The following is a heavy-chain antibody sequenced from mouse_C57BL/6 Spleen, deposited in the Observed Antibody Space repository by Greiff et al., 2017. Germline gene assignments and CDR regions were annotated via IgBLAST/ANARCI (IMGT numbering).Heavy chain of an antibody. CDR3: ARPHYGSSYVDWYFDV. J-gene: IGHJ1*03. D-gene: IGHD1-1*01. Sequence: DVQLQESVAELVRPGASVKLSCTASGFNIKNTYMHWVKQRPEQGLEWIGRIDPANGNTKYAPKFQGKATITADTSSNTAYLQLSSLTSEDTAIYYCARPHYGSSYVDWYFDVWGTGTTVTVSS. CDR1: GFNIKNTY. CDR2: IDPANGNT. V-gene: IGHV14-3*01.